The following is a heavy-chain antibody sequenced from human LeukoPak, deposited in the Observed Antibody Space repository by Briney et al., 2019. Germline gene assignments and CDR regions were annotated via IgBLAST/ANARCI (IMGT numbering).Heavy chain of an antibody. V-gene: IGHV3-30*04. J-gene: IGHJ3*02. CDR2: ISKDGSMR. Sequence: GRSLRLSCAASGFSFSKYAMDWVRQAPGKGLEWVAIISKDGSMRYYADSVKGRFTVSRDNSNNTLSLQMNSLKSEDTAAYYCAGEKFDIWGQGTMVTVSA. CDR3: AGEKFDI. CDR1: GFSFSKYA.